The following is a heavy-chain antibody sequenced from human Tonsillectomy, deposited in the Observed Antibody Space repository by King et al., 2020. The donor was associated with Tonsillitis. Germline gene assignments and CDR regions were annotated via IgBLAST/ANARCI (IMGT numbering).Heavy chain of an antibody. CDR3: ARLNQYYYYMDV. V-gene: IGHV4-39*01. CDR1: GGSISSSSYY. J-gene: IGHJ6*03. CDR2: IYYSGST. Sequence: VQLQESGPGLVKPSETLSLTCTVSGGSISSSSYYWGWIRQPPGKGLEWIGSIYYSGSTHYNPSLKSRVTISVDTSKNQFSLKLSSVTAADTAVYYCARLNQYYYYMDVWGKGTTVTVSS.